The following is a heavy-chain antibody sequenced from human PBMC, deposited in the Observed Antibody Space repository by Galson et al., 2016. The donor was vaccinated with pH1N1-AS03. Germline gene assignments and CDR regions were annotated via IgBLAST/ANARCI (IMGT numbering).Heavy chain of an antibody. CDR3: ARGKWFGELAYYYYYGMDI. J-gene: IGHJ6*02. Sequence: SVKVSCKASGGSFSNFVFSWVRQAPGQGLEWMAGISPFFGTANYTQKFQGRLTITADKSTSTTDMELKSLRSADTAVYYFARGKWFGELAYYYYYGMDIWGQGTTVTVSS. CDR1: GGSFSNFV. D-gene: IGHD3-10*01. V-gene: IGHV1-69*06. CDR2: ISPFFGTA.